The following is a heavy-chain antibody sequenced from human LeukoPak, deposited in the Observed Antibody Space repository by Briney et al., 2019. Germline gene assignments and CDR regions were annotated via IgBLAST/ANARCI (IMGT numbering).Heavy chain of an antibody. D-gene: IGHD5-12*01. Sequence: PSETLSLTCTVSGGSISSYYWSWIRQPPGRGLEWIGYIYYSGSTNYSPSLKSRVTISVDTSKNQLSLKLSSVTAADTAVYYCARQGYSAYEILDYWGQGTLVTVSS. CDR2: IYYSGST. CDR1: GGSISSYY. V-gene: IGHV4-59*08. CDR3: ARQGYSAYEILDY. J-gene: IGHJ4*02.